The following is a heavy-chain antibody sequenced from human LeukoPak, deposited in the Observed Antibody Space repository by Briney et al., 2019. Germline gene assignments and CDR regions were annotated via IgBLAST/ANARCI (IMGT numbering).Heavy chain of an antibody. V-gene: IGHV3-23*01. CDR3: AKRDYYDSSGYAPLFAQ. Sequence: GGSLRLSCAASGFTFSNYAMSWVRQAPGKGLSWVTGISGSGGSTYYADSVKGRFTVSRDNSKNTLYLQMNSLRAEDTAVYYCAKRDYYDSSGYAPLFAQWGQGTLVTVSS. CDR2: ISGSGGST. CDR1: GFTFSNYA. J-gene: IGHJ4*02. D-gene: IGHD3-22*01.